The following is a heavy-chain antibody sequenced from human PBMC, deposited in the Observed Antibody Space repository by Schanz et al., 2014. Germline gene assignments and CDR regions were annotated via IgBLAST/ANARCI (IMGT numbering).Heavy chain of an antibody. CDR1: GFTFSNYW. Sequence: EEQLVESGGGLVQPGGSLRLSCAASGFTFSNYWMHWVRQAPGKGLEWVSYVSRSTPDIYYADSVKGRFTISRDNAKNTLYLQMNTLRAEDTAVYYCARKMKLGVYGGKGHDSLDIWGQGTMVTVSS. J-gene: IGHJ3*02. CDR3: ARKMKLGVYGGKGHDSLDI. D-gene: IGHD4-17*01. CDR2: VSRSTPDI. V-gene: IGHV3-48*04.